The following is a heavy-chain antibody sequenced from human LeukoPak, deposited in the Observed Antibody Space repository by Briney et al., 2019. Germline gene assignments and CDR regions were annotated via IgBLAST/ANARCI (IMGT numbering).Heavy chain of an antibody. D-gene: IGHD2-2*01. Sequence: GGSLRLSCAASGFTFDDYAMHWVRQAPGKGLEWVSGISWNSGTIGYADSVKGRFTIFRDNAKNSLYLQMNSLRAEDTAVYYCAKDDRRLGYCSSTSCRGDAFDIWGQGTMVTVSS. J-gene: IGHJ3*02. V-gene: IGHV3-9*01. CDR2: ISWNSGTI. CDR3: AKDDRRLGYCSSTSCRGDAFDI. CDR1: GFTFDDYA.